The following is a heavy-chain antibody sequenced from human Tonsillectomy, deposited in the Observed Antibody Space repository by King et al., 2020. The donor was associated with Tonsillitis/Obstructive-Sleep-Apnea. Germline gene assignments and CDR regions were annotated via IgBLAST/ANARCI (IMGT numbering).Heavy chain of an antibody. CDR1: GGSISSSSYY. D-gene: IGHD3-3*01. V-gene: IGHV4-39*01. J-gene: IGHJ3*02. CDR3: AGFAVFIYDAFDI. Sequence: QLQESGPGLVKPSETLSLTCTVSGGSISSSSYYWGWIRQPPGKGLEWIGSIYYSGSTYYNPSLKSRVTISVDTSKNQFSLKLSSVTAADTAVYNCAGFAVFIYDAFDIWGQGTMVTVSS. CDR2: IYYSGST.